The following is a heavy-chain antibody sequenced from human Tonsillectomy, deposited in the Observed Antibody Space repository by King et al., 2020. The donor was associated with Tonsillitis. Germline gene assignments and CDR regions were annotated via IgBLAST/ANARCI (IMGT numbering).Heavy chain of an antibody. Sequence: VQLVESGGGLGQPGGSLRVSCSAYGFSFSNYWMHWVRQHPGKGLEWVSRLNADGSDTNYADSVKGRFTIYRDNAKNTLYRQLNSLRAEDTALYYCARGDTSMIIQYWGQGTPVSVSS. CDR2: LNADGSDT. J-gene: IGHJ4*02. CDR1: GFSFSNYW. D-gene: IGHD5-18*01. CDR3: ARGDTSMIIQY. V-gene: IGHV3-74*01.